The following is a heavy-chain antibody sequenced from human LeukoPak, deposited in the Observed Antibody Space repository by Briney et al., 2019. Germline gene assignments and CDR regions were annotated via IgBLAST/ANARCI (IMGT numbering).Heavy chain of an antibody. CDR3: ARVGLLWFGELFNYFDY. CDR1: GFTFSSYA. J-gene: IGHJ4*02. D-gene: IGHD3-10*01. V-gene: IGHV3-23*01. Sequence: GGSLRLSCAASGFTFSSYAMSWVRQAPGKGLEWVSAISGSGGSTYYVDSVKGRFTISRDNAKNSLYLQMNSLRAEDTAVYYCARVGLLWFGELFNYFDYWGQGTLVTVSS. CDR2: ISGSGGST.